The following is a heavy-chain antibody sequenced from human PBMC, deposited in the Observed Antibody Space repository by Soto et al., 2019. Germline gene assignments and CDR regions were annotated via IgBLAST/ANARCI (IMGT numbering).Heavy chain of an antibody. Sequence: QVQLVESGAEVKKPGASVKVSCKASGYTFTRYSISWVRQAPGQGLEWMGWISAYNGDTNYAQKLQGRVTLTTDTSTSTAYMELRSLRADDTAIYYCARDHAGSGWFRFDYWGLGTLVTVSS. J-gene: IGHJ4*02. V-gene: IGHV1-18*01. CDR1: GYTFTRYS. D-gene: IGHD6-19*01. CDR2: ISAYNGDT. CDR3: ARDHAGSGWFRFDY.